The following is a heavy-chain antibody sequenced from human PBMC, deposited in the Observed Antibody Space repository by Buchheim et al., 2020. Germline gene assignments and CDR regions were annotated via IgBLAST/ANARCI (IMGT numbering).Heavy chain of an antibody. Sequence: QLQLQESGPGLVKPSETLSLTCTVSGASISSSSYYWGWIRQPPGKGLEWIGSIYYSGTTYYNSSLQSRVTISVDTSKNQFSVELSSVTAADTAVYYCARHNYDTIGYCPTWFDPWGQGTL. D-gene: IGHD3-22*01. CDR3: ARHNYDTIGYCPTWFDP. V-gene: IGHV4-39*01. CDR2: IYYSGTT. CDR1: GASISSSSYY. J-gene: IGHJ5*02.